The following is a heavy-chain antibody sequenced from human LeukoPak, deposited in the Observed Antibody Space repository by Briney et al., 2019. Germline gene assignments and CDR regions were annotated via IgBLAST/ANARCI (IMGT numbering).Heavy chain of an antibody. V-gene: IGHV1-3*01. CDR1: GYTFTSYA. CDR2: INAGNGNT. J-gene: IGHJ3*02. Sequence: ASVKVSCTASGYTFTSYAMHWVRQAPGQRLEWTGWINAGNGNTKYSQKFQGRVTITRDTSASTAYMELSSLRSEDTAVYYCARDRPHYDFWSGYFRTGDAFDIWGQGTMVTVSS. CDR3: ARDRPHYDFWSGYFRTGDAFDI. D-gene: IGHD3-3*01.